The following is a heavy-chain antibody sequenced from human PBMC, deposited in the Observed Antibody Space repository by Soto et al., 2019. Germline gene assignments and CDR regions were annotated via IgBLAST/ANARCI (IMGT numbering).Heavy chain of an antibody. CDR2: ISSSGSTI. J-gene: IGHJ4*02. V-gene: IGHV3-11*01. CDR1: GLTFSDYY. CDR3: ARSHHLHGDYMIDY. Sequence: QVQLVESGGGLVKPGGSLRLSCAASGLTFSDYYMSWIRQAPGKGLEWVSYISSSGSTIYYAGSVKGRFTISRDNAKNSLYLQMTSLRAGDTAVYYCARSHHLHGDYMIDYWGQGTLVTVSS. D-gene: IGHD4-17*01.